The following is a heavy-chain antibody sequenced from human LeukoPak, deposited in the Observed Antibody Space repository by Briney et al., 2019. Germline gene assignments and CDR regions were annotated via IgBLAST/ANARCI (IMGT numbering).Heavy chain of an antibody. Sequence: GGSLRLSCTASGFTFGDYAMCWVRQAPGKGLEWVGFIRSKAYGGTTEYAASVKGRFTISRDDSISIAYLQMNSLKTEDTAVYYCTRSSGSYYAHFDYWGQGTLVTVSS. CDR2: IRSKAYGGTT. V-gene: IGHV3-49*04. J-gene: IGHJ4*02. D-gene: IGHD1-26*01. CDR3: TRSSGSYYAHFDY. CDR1: GFTFGDYA.